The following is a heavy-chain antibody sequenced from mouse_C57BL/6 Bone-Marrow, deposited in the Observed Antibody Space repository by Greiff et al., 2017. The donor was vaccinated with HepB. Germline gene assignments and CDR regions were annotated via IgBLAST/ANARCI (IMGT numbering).Heavy chain of an antibody. J-gene: IGHJ4*01. V-gene: IGHV5-9-1*02. CDR2: ISSGGDYI. CDR1: GFTFSSYA. CDR3: TRDGEDYYRGDY. Sequence: EVQLVESGEGLVKPGGSLKLSCAASGFTFSSYAMSWVRQTPEKRLEWVAYISSGGDYIYYADTVKGRFTISTDNARNTLYLQMSSLKSEDTAMYYCTRDGEDYYRGDYWGQGTSVTVSS. D-gene: IGHD1-1*01.